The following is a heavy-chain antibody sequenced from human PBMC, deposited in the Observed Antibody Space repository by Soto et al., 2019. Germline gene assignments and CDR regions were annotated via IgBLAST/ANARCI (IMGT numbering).Heavy chain of an antibody. J-gene: IGHJ6*02. CDR1: GFTFSLYT. CDR2: INSTSDHV. V-gene: IGHV3-21*01. CDR3: ARDFPSVYGMDV. Sequence: GGSLRLSCAASGFTFSLYTMNWVRHAPGRGLEWVSNINSTSDHVFYADSVKGRFTISRDNAKKSLYLQMNSLRAEDTAVYYCARDFPSVYGMDVWGQGTTVTVSS.